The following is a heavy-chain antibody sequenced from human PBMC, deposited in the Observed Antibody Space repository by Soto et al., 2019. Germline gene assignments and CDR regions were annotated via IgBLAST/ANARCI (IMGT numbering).Heavy chain of an antibody. CDR3: AKSIGNPRNDAFDI. Sequence: PGGSLRLSCAASEFTLSIYAMSWVRQAPGKGLEWVSGITGSGGTTHYADSVKGRFTISRDNSKNTLYLQMNSLRAEDTAVHYCAKSIGNPRNDAFDIWGQGTVVTVSS. CDR1: EFTLSIYA. CDR2: ITGSGGTT. V-gene: IGHV3-23*01. J-gene: IGHJ3*02.